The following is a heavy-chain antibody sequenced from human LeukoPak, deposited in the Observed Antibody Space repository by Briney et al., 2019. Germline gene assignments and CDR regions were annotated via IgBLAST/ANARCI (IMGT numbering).Heavy chain of an antibody. CDR2: ISSSGSTI. D-gene: IGHD3-16*01. Sequence: GGSLRLSCAASGFTFSSYEMSWVRQAPGKGLEWVSYISSSGSTIYYADSVKGRFTISRDNAKNSLYLQMNSLRAEDTAVYYCARLGDDYWVNTIDYWGQGTLVTVSS. CDR3: ARLGDDYWVNTIDY. V-gene: IGHV3-48*03. CDR1: GFTFSSYE. J-gene: IGHJ4*02.